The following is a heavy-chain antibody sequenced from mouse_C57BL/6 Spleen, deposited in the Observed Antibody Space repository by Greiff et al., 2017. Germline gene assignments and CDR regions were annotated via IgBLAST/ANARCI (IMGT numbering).Heavy chain of an antibody. D-gene: IGHD1-1*01. V-gene: IGHV5-16*01. CDR2: INYDGSST. J-gene: IGHJ1*03. CDR1: GFTFSDYY. Sequence: EVQLVESEGGLVQPGSSMKLSCTASGFTFSDYYMAWVRQVPEKGLEWVANINYDGSSTYYLDSLKSRFIISRDNAKNILYLQMSSLKSEDTATYYCAREGSSWYFDVWGTGTTVTVSS. CDR3: AREGSSWYFDV.